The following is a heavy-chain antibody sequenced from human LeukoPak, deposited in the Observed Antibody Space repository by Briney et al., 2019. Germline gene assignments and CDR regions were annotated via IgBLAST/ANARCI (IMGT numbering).Heavy chain of an antibody. V-gene: IGHV4-59*08. CDR1: GFTFSSYT. D-gene: IGHD6-13*01. Sequence: PGGSLRLSCAASGFTFSSYTINWVRQAPGRGLEWIGYIYYSGSTNYNPSLKSRVTISVDTSKNQFSLKLSSVTAADTAVYYCARHRMRAAAGTFDYWGQGTLVTVSS. CDR2: IYYSGST. J-gene: IGHJ4*02. CDR3: ARHRMRAAAGTFDY.